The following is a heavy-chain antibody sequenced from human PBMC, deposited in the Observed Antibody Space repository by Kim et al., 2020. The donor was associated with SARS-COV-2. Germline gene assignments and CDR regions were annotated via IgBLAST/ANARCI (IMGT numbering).Heavy chain of an antibody. V-gene: IGHV4-31*02. CDR3: ARSDPPDWLLRFDY. D-gene: IGHD3-9*01. J-gene: IGHJ4*02. Sequence: NPSLKSRVTISVDTSKNQFSLKLSSVTAADTAVYYCARSDPPDWLLRFDYWGQGTLVTVSS.